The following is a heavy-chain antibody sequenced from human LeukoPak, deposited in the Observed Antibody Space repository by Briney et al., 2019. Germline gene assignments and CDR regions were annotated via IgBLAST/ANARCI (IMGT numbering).Heavy chain of an antibody. CDR3: AKSNGYGLVDI. CDR2: IFYSGST. J-gene: IGHJ3*02. V-gene: IGHV4-39*07. Sequence: PSETLSLTCTVSGASISTSNYYWGWLRQPPGKGLEWIGNIFYSGSTYYSPSLRSRVTISLDTSRNQFSLKLNSVTAADTAVYYCAKSNGYGLVDIWGKGTMVSVSS. D-gene: IGHD3-10*01. CDR1: GASISTSNYY.